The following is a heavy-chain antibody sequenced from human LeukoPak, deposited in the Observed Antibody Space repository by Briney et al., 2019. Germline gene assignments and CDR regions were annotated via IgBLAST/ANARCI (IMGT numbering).Heavy chain of an antibody. CDR1: GGTFSSYA. Sequence: SVKVSCKASGGTFSSYAIGWVRQAPGQGLEWMGGIIPIFGTANYAQKFQGRVTITTDESTSTAYMELSSLRSEDTAVYYCARAVLLWFGPHDAFDIWGQGTMVTVSS. D-gene: IGHD3-10*01. CDR2: IIPIFGTA. V-gene: IGHV1-69*05. J-gene: IGHJ3*02. CDR3: ARAVLLWFGPHDAFDI.